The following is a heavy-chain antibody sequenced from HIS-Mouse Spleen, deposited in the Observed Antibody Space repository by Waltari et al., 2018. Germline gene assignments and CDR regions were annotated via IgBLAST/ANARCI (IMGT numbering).Heavy chain of an antibody. CDR3: ARGRRYYGSGSYGSFDY. D-gene: IGHD3-10*01. Sequence: QLQLQESGPGLVKPSETLSLTCTVSGGSISSGSYYWGWIRQPPGKGLEWIGSIYYSGGTYYNPSLKSRVTISVDTSKNQFSLKLSSVTAADTAVYYCARGRRYYGSGSYGSFDYWGQGTLVTVSS. J-gene: IGHJ4*02. V-gene: IGHV4-39*07. CDR1: GGSISSGSYY. CDR2: IYYSGGT.